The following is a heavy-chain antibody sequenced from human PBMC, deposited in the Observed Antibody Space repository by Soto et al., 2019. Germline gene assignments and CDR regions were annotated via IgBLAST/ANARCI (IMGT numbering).Heavy chain of an antibody. CDR3: ARGGYYGSGSYYKNYYYYGMDV. CDR1: GGSFSGYY. J-gene: IGHJ6*02. Sequence: SETLSLTCAVYGGSFSGYYWSWIRQPPGKGLEWIGEINHSGSTNYNPSLKSRVTISVDTSKNQFSLKLSSVTAADTAVYYCARGGYYGSGSYYKNYYYYGMDVWGQGTTVTVSS. D-gene: IGHD3-10*01. V-gene: IGHV4-34*01. CDR2: INHSGST.